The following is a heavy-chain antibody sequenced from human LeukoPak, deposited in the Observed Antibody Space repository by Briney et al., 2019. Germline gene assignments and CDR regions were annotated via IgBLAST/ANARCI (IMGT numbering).Heavy chain of an antibody. CDR3: ARDYRLGELLLGNWFDP. D-gene: IGHD3-10*01. J-gene: IGHJ5*02. CDR2: IYHSGST. Sequence: PSETLSLTCTVPGGSISSYYWSWIRQPPGKGLEWIGSIYHSGSTYYNPSLKSRVTISVDTSKNQFSLKLSSVTAADTAVYYCARDYRLGELLLGNWFDPWGQGTLVTVSS. CDR1: GGSISSYY. V-gene: IGHV4-38-2*02.